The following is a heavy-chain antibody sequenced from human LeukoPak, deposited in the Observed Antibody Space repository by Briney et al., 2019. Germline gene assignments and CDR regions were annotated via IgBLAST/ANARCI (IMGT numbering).Heavy chain of an antibody. CDR3: ARRTGIAAAGTSRFDY. CDR2: INHSGST. CDR1: GGSLSGYY. V-gene: IGHV4-34*01. J-gene: IGHJ4*02. D-gene: IGHD6-13*01. Sequence: PSETLSLTCAVYGGSLSGYYWSWIRQPPGKGLEWIGEINHSGSTNYNPSLKSRVTISVDTSKNQFSLKLSSVTAADTAVYYCARRTGIAAAGTSRFDYWGQGTLVTVSS.